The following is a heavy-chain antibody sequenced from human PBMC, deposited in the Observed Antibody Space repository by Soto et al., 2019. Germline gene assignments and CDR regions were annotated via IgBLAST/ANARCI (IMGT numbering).Heavy chain of an antibody. CDR2: ITHDGSHE. D-gene: IGHD5-12*01. J-gene: IGHJ4*02. V-gene: IGHV3-30*18. Sequence: GGSLRLSCAASGFYFSNYGMHWVRQAPGKGLEWVALITHDGSHEYYADSVKGRFTISRDNSKKTLYLQMVSLRAEDTAVYYCAKDRIVDTLHLYYWGQGTMVTVSS. CDR3: AKDRIVDTLHLYY. CDR1: GFYFSNYG.